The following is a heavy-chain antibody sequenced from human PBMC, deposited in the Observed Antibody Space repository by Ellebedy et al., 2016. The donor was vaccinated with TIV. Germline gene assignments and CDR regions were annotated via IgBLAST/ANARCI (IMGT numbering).Heavy chain of an antibody. Sequence: AASVKVSCKASGHTFPSDGFGWVRQAPGQGPEWMGWINPYNGNTNYAKSFQGRGTMTTDTSTNTAYLDLRSLRPDDTAVYYCARGITGPVDLGYWGQGTLVTVSS. CDR3: ARGITGPVDLGY. CDR2: INPYNGNT. D-gene: IGHD1-1*01. CDR1: GHTFPSDG. V-gene: IGHV1-18*04. J-gene: IGHJ4*02.